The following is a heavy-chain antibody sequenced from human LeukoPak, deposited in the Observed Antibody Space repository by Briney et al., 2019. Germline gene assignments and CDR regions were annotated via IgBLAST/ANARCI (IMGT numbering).Heavy chain of an antibody. CDR1: GYNFNTYW. Sequence: GESLKISCRASGYNFNTYWIGWVRQMPGKGLEWMGIIYPGDSNTRYSPSFQGQVTISADKSISTAYLQWSSLKASDTAMYYCARVDTAMVDYWGQGTLVTVSS. J-gene: IGHJ4*02. CDR3: ARVDTAMVDY. D-gene: IGHD5-18*01. CDR2: IYPGDSNT. V-gene: IGHV5-51*01.